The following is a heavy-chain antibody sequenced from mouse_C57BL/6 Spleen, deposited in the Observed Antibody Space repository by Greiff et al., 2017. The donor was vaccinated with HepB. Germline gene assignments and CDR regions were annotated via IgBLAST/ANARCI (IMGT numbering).Heavy chain of an antibody. CDR3: ARRGGWLGYDS. Sequence: QVQLQQPGAELVMPGASVKLSCKASGYTFTSYWMHWVKQRPGQGLEWIGEIDPSDSYTNYNQKFKGKSTLTVDKSSSTAYMQLSSLTSEDTAVYYCARRGGWLGYDSWGPGTTLTVSP. D-gene: IGHD1-1*02. CDR2: IDPSDSYT. CDR1: GYTFTSYW. V-gene: IGHV1-69*01. J-gene: IGHJ2*01.